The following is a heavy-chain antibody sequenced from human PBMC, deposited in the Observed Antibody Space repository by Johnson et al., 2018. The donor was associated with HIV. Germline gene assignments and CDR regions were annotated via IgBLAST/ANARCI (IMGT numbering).Heavy chain of an antibody. CDR3: AKVKYYDILTGDPGAFDI. CDR1: GFTFSSYW. Sequence: QVQLVESGGGLVQPGGSLRLSCAASGFTFSSYWMSWVRQAPGKGLEWVAVISYDGSNKYYADSVKGRFTISRDNSQRTLYLQMNSLRAEDTAVYYCAKVKYYDILTGDPGAFDIWGQGTMVTVS. V-gene: IGHV3-30*18. CDR2: ISYDGSNK. D-gene: IGHD3-9*01. J-gene: IGHJ3*02.